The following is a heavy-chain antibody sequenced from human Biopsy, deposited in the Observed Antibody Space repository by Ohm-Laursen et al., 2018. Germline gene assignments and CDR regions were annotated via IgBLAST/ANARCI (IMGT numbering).Heavy chain of an antibody. J-gene: IGHJ4*02. CDR3: AKGLYSGSYYYDS. Sequence: SLRLSCTASGFTFSSYGMHWVRQAPGKGLEWVAVIWYDGSRQYYADSVKGRFTISRDNSKNTLYLQMNSLRAEDTAVYYCAKGLYSGSYYYDSWGQGTLVTVSS. CDR2: IWYDGSRQ. V-gene: IGHV3-33*06. CDR1: GFTFSSYG. D-gene: IGHD1-26*01.